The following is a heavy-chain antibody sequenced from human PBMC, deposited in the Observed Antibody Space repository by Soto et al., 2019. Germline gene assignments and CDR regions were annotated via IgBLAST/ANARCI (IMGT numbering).Heavy chain of an antibody. D-gene: IGHD2-2*01. Sequence: ASVKVSCKASGYTFTSYGISWVRQAPGQGLEWMGWISAYNGNTNYAQKLQGRVTMTTDTSTSTAYMELRSLRSDDTAVYYCASLQYCSSTSCPPWYYDSSGYFDAFDIWGQGTMVTVSS. CDR1: GYTFTSYG. V-gene: IGHV1-18*04. CDR2: ISAYNGNT. J-gene: IGHJ3*02. CDR3: ASLQYCSSTSCPPWYYDSSGYFDAFDI.